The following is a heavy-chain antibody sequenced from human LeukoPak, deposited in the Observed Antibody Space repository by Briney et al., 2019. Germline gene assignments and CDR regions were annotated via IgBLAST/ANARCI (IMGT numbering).Heavy chain of an antibody. CDR1: GFTFSSYA. D-gene: IGHD2-15*01. J-gene: IGHJ5*02. V-gene: IGHV3-23*01. CDR2: ISGSGGNT. Sequence: GGSLRLSCAASGFTFSSYAMSWVRQAPGKGLEWVSAISGSGGNTYYADSVKGRFTISKDNSKNTLYLQMNSLRADDTAVYYCAKVSTLQSLRSGGSCYGLDPWGQGTLVTVSS. CDR3: AKVSTLQSLRSGGSCYGLDP.